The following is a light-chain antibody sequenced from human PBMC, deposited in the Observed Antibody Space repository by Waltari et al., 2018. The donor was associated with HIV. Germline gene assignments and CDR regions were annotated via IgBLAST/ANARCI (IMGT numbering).Light chain of an antibody. CDR2: RTS. Sequence: IAMTQSPAALSASVGDRVTITCRASQGIRTHLAWYQQKPGKAPTLLIYRTSTLQPGVPSRFTGTGSGTDFTLTIKGLQPDDVATYVCQTYNSVPIIFGQGTRLEV. CDR3: QTYNSVPII. CDR1: QGIRTH. V-gene: IGKV1-27*01. J-gene: IGKJ5*01.